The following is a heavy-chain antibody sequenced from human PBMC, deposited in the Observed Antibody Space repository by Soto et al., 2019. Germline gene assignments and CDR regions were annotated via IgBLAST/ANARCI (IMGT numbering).Heavy chain of an antibody. V-gene: IGHV3-74*01. J-gene: IGHJ6*03. D-gene: IGHD2-2*01. CDR2: INSDGSST. Sequence: EVQLVESGGGLVQPGGSLRLSCAASGFTFSSYWMHWVRQAPGKGLVWVSRINSDGSSTSYADSVKGRFTISRDNAKNTLYLQMNSLRAEDTAVYDCARDPDCSSTSCYAWYYYYMDVWGKGTTVTVSS. CDR3: ARDPDCSSTSCYAWYYYYMDV. CDR1: GFTFSSYW.